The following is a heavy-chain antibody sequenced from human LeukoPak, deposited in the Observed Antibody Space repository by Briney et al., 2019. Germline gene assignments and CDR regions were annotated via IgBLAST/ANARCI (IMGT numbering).Heavy chain of an antibody. CDR3: AASQYSRTPSCYLDDAYDN. CDR1: GRLFKSYT. J-gene: IGHJ3*02. Sequence: APSVRVSCKASGRLFKSYTIVGVPDAPGQGLEWMGRIIPMLDIANYAQKFQGRVMIIADKSTSTAYMELSSLRFEDTGVYYCAASQYSRTPSCYLDDAYDNWGQGTMVTVSS. CDR2: IIPMLDIA. V-gene: IGHV1-69*02. D-gene: IGHD2-2*01.